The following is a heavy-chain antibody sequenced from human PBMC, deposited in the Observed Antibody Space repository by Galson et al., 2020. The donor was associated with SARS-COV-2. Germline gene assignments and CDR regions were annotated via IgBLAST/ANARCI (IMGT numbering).Heavy chain of an antibody. J-gene: IGHJ4*02. V-gene: IGHV4-31*01. CDR2: IYYSGST. Sequence: SETLSLTCTVSGGSISSGGYYWSWIRQHPGKGLEWIGYIYYSGSTYYNPSLKSLVTISVDTSKNQFSLKLSSVTAADTAVYYCARGRTTSPYFDYWGQGTLVTVSS. CDR3: ARGRTTSPYFDY. D-gene: IGHD4-17*01. CDR1: GGSISSGGYY.